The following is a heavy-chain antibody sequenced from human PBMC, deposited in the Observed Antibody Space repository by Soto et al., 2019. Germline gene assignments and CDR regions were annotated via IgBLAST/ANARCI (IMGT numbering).Heavy chain of an antibody. J-gene: IGHJ1*01. D-gene: IGHD3-22*01. CDR3: ARGTYDSSGYYFSKYFQH. Sequence: GASVKVSCKASGYTFTSYGISWVRQAPGQGLEWMGGIIPIFGTANYAQKFQGRVTITADESTSTAYMELSSLRSEDTAVYYCARGTYDSSGYYFSKYFQHWGQGTLVTVSS. CDR1: GYTFTSYG. CDR2: IIPIFGTA. V-gene: IGHV1-69*13.